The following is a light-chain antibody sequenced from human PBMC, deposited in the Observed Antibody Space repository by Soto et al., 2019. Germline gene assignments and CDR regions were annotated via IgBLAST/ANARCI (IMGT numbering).Light chain of an antibody. Sequence: DIQMTQSPSTLSASVGDRVTITCRASQSLSSSLAWYQQKPGRAPKLLIYESSTLDSGVPSRFSGSGSGTEFTLTISSLQPDDFATYYCRQSKSYPFTFGQGTKVEVK. CDR2: ESS. J-gene: IGKJ2*01. V-gene: IGKV1-5*01. CDR3: RQSKSYPFT. CDR1: QSLSSS.